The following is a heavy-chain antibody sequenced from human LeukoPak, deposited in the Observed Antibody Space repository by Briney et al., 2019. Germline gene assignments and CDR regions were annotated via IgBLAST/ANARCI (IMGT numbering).Heavy chain of an antibody. Sequence: GGSLRLSCAASGFTFSSYSMNWVRQAPGKGLEWVSSISSSSYIYYADSVKGRFTISRDNAKNSLYLQMNSLRAEDTAVYYCARDSSDRWDYWGQGTLATVSS. D-gene: IGHD3-10*01. CDR3: ARDSSDRWDY. CDR1: GFTFSSYS. J-gene: IGHJ4*02. V-gene: IGHV3-21*01. CDR2: ISSSSYI.